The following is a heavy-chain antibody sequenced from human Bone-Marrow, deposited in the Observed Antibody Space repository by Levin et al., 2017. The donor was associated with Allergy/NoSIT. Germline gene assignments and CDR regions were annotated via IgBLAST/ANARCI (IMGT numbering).Heavy chain of an antibody. J-gene: IGHJ3*01. CDR3: ARVRNFKCGRNTCCVAFDL. V-gene: IGHV3-74*01. D-gene: IGHD2-2*01. CDR2: IKNDGSST. Sequence: PGGSLRLSCAASGFTFSSYWMHWVRQTPGKGLVWVSRIKNDGSSTNYGDSVKGRFTISRDNVKNTVYLQMNSLRAEDTAVYYCARVRNFKCGRNTCCVAFDLWGQGTMVTVSS. CDR1: GFTFSSYW.